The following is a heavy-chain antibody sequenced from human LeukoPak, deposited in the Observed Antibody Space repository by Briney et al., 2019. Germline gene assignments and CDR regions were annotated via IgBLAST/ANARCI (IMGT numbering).Heavy chain of an antibody. CDR3: AKELDPMFFDY. D-gene: IGHD3-10*02. V-gene: IGHV3-43*01. CDR2: AGWAGGTT. J-gene: IGHJ4*02. CDR1: GFNFDRYT. Sequence: GGSLRLSCATSGFNFDRYTIHWVRQAPGKGLEWVSLAGWAGGTTFYSDSVRGRFTISRDSGRKSVYLQMNSLTTDDTAFYFCAKELDPMFFDYWGQGALVTVSS.